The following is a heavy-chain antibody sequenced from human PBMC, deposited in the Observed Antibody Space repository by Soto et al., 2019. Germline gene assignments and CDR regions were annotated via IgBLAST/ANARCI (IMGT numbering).Heavy chain of an antibody. J-gene: IGHJ3*01. CDR2: ISASGGNT. V-gene: IGHV3-23*01. CDR3: AKEPTSTVEGAFDL. CDR1: GFIFSTFA. D-gene: IGHD4-17*01. Sequence: EVQLLESGGGLVQPGGSLRLSCTGPGFIFSTFAMSWVRQAPGKGLEWLSAISASGGNTYYPDSVKGRFTISRDISENTLYLQMSSLGGKDTAVYHCAKEPTSTVEGAFDLWGRGTMVTVSS.